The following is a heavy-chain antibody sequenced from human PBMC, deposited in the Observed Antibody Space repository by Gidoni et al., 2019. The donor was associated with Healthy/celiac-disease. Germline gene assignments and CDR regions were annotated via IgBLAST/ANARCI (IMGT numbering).Heavy chain of an antibody. CDR3: ARSERPGKFATTPGFDP. J-gene: IGHJ5*02. CDR2: INPNSGGT. D-gene: IGHD2-15*01. CDR1: GYTLTGYY. Sequence: QVQPVQPGAAAKKLGASVKVSCQASGYTLTGYYMHCVRQAPGQGLEWMGWINPNSGGTNYAQKFQGRVTMTRDTSISTAYMELSRLRSDDTAVYYCARSERPGKFATTPGFDPWGQGTLVTVSS. V-gene: IGHV1-2*02.